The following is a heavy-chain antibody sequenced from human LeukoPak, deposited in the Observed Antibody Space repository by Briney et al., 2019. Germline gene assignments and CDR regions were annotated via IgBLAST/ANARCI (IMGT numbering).Heavy chain of an antibody. V-gene: IGHV4-39*07. Sequence: SGTLSLTCTVSGGSISSSGYYWGWIRQPPGKGLEWIGSIYYSGSTDYNPSLKSRVTISKDTSKTQFSLRLSSVTSADTAVYYCARARLDSSGRFDSWGQGTLVTVSS. CDR1: GGSISSSGYY. CDR3: ARARLDSSGRFDS. CDR2: IYYSGST. J-gene: IGHJ4*02. D-gene: IGHD3-22*01.